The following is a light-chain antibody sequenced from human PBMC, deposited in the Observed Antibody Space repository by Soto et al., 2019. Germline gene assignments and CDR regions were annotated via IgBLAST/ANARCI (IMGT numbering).Light chain of an antibody. V-gene: IGKV1-39*01. CDR1: QSISSY. CDR3: QQSYSTPWT. J-gene: IGKJ1*01. Sequence: IQMTPSPSSLSASVGDRVTITCRASQSISSYLNWYQQKPGKAPKLLIYAASSLQSGVPSRFSGSGSRTDFTLTISSLQPEDFATYYCQQSYSTPWTFGQGTKVDIK. CDR2: AAS.